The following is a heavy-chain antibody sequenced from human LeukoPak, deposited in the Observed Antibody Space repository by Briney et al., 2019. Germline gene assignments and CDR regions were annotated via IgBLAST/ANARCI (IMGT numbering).Heavy chain of an antibody. CDR1: GFTFSSYW. Sequence: GGSLRLSCAASGFTFSSYWMHWVRQAPGKGLVWVSRLNSDGSSTSYADSVKGRFTISRDNAKNTLYLQMNSLRAEDTAVYYCARGYYHYGSGTYDWGQGTLVTVSS. CDR2: LNSDGSST. D-gene: IGHD3-10*01. CDR3: ARGYYHYGSGTYD. V-gene: IGHV3-74*01. J-gene: IGHJ4*02.